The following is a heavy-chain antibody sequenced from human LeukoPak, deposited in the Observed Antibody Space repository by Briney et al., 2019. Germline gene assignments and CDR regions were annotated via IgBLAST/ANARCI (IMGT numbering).Heavy chain of an antibody. CDR1: GFTFSNYA. CDR2: ISYDGSVE. J-gene: IGHJ4*02. D-gene: IGHD6-13*01. CDR3: ARALGSSWDSSLDS. Sequence: GGSLRLSCAASGFTFSNYAMHWVRQAPGKELEWVALISYDGSVEKNAASVKGRFTISRDNSKNTLYLQMNSLRTEDTAVYYCARALGSSWDSSLDSWGQGTLVPVSS. V-gene: IGHV3-30*04.